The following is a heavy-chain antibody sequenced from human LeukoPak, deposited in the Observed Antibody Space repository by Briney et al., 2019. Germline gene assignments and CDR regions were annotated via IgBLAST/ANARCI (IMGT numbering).Heavy chain of an antibody. Sequence: SVKVSCKASGGTFSSYTISWVRQAPGQGLEWMGRIIPILGIANYAQKFQGRVTITADKSTSTAYMELSSLRSEDTAVYYCASFYNDSSGYLDYWGQGTLVTVSS. CDR3: ASFYNDSSGYLDY. CDR1: GGTFSSYT. D-gene: IGHD3-22*01. CDR2: IIPILGIA. J-gene: IGHJ4*02. V-gene: IGHV1-69*02.